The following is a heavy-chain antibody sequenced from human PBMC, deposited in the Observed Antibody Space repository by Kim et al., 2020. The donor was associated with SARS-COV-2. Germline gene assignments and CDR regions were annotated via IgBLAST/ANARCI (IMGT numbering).Heavy chain of an antibody. CDR3: AYSSGWYGDYFDY. CDR1: GFTFSSYA. J-gene: IGHJ4*02. D-gene: IGHD6-19*01. Sequence: GGSLRLSCAASGFTFSSYAMSWVRQAPGKGLEWVSAISGSGGSTYYADSVKGRFTISRDNSKNTLYLQMNSLRAEDTAVYYCAYSSGWYGDYFDYWGQGTLVTVSS. V-gene: IGHV3-23*01. CDR2: ISGSGGST.